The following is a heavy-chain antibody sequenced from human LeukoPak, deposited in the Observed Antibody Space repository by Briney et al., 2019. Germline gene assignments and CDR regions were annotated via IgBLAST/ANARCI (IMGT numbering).Heavy chain of an antibody. Sequence: GRSLRLSCAASGFTFSSYAMHWVRQAPGKGLEWVAVISYDGSNKYYADSVKGRFTISRDSSKNTLYLQMNSLRAEDTAVYYCASDTNFDWGQGTLVTVSS. CDR2: ISYDGSNK. CDR3: ASDTNFD. J-gene: IGHJ4*02. D-gene: IGHD1-1*01. CDR1: GFTFSSYA. V-gene: IGHV3-30-3*01.